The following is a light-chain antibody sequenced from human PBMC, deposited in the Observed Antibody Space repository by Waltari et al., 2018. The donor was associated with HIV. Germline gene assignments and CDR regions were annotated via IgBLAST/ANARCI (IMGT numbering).Light chain of an antibody. V-gene: IGKV4-1*01. CDR1: QSLLYSANNKND. CDR2: WAS. Sequence: DIVMTQSPDSLAVSPGERATINCKSSQSLLYSANNKNDLAWSQQKPGQPPKLLIYWASARESGVPDRFSGSGSGTDFTLTISSLQADDVAIYYCHQYFSAPWTFGQGTKVEIK. CDR3: HQYFSAPWT. J-gene: IGKJ1*01.